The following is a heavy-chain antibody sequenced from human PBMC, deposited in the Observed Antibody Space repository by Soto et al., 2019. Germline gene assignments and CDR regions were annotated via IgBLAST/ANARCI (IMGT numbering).Heavy chain of an antibody. Sequence: SETLSLTCTVSGGSISNYHWSWIRQPPGKGLEWIGFIYSSGSTNYNPSLKSRLTISVDTSMNQFSLSLRSVTAADTAVYYCARCPFGAIGSYFDYWGQGTLVTVSS. D-gene: IGHD3-10*01. CDR1: GGSISNYH. CDR3: ARCPFGAIGSYFDY. CDR2: IYSSGST. V-gene: IGHV4-59*01. J-gene: IGHJ4*02.